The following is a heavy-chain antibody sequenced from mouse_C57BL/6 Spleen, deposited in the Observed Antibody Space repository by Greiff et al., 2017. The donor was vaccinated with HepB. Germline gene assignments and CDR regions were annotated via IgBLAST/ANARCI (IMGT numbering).Heavy chain of an antibody. CDR2: IDPSDSYT. J-gene: IGHJ3*01. Sequence: QVQLQQPGAELVMPGASVKLSCKASGYTFTSYWMHWVKQRPGQGLEWIGEIDPSDSYTNYNQKFKGKSTLTVDKSSSTAYMQPSSLTSEDSAVYYCARSPYYSNLDWFAYWGQGTLVTVSA. CDR1: GYTFTSYW. D-gene: IGHD2-5*01. CDR3: ARSPYYSNLDWFAY. V-gene: IGHV1-69*01.